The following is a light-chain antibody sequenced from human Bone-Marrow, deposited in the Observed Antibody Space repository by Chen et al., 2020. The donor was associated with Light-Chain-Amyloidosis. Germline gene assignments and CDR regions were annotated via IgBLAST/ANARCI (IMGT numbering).Light chain of an antibody. V-gene: IGLV2-23*02. J-gene: IGLJ3*02. CDR3: CSYAGSRTRV. CDR2: EVT. Sequence: QSALAQPASVSGSPGQSITISCTGTSSDVGTYNLVSWYQQHPGRAPKLMIYEVTKRPSGVADRFSGSKSGNTASLTISGLQAEDEADFYCCSYAGSRTRVFGVWTKLTVL. CDR1: SSDVGTYNL.